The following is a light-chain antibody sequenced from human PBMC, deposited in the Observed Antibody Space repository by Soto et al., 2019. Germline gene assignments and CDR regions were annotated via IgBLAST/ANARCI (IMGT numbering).Light chain of an antibody. Sequence: EILFPQSTGTRSLSPRVRATLSCRARQSVCGSYLAWNHKKPGQPPNVLTYRASGRAVGIQDGFTGSGSGTDFTFTIAALEPEDLAVYYCQHKGSTPPTFGGGTKVDIK. CDR1: QSVCGSY. CDR2: RAS. V-gene: IGKV3-20*01. CDR3: QHKGSTPPT. J-gene: IGKJ4*01.